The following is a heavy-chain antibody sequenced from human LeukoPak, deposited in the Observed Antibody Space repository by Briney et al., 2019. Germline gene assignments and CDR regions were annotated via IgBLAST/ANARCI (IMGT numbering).Heavy chain of an antibody. J-gene: IGHJ4*02. V-gene: IGHV1-69*05. CDR2: IIPIFGTA. CDR3: ARGYCSSTSCYDLGEYDY. D-gene: IGHD2-2*01. CDR1: GGTFSSYA. Sequence: SVKVSCKASGGTFSSYAISWVRQAPGQGLEWMGGIIPIFGTANYAQKFQGRVTITTDESTSTAYMELSSLRSEDTAVYHCARGYCSSTSCYDLGEYDYWGQGTLVTVSS.